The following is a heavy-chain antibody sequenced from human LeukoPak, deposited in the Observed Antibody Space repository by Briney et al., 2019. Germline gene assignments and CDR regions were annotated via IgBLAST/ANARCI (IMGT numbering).Heavy chain of an antibody. Sequence: GGSLRLSCAASGVTFSNYAMSWVRQAPGKGLEWVSGISGSGGSTYYADSVKGRFTISRDNSKNTLYLQMNSLRAEDTAVYYCAKDGGYRPLGDFDYWGQGTLVTVSS. J-gene: IGHJ4*02. CDR3: AKDGGYRPLGDFDY. V-gene: IGHV3-23*01. CDR1: GVTFSNYA. CDR2: ISGSGGST. D-gene: IGHD5-24*01.